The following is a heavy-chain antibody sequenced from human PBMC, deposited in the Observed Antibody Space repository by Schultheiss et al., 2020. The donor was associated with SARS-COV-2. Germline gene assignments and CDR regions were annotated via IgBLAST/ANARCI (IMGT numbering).Heavy chain of an antibody. J-gene: IGHJ6*02. CDR3: ARDLRFGEFYYYYGMDV. V-gene: IGHV4-59*12. Sequence: SETLSLTCAVYGGSFSGYYWSWIRQHPGKGLEWIGYIYYSGSTNYNPSLKSRVTISVDTSKNQFSLKLSSVTAADTAVYYCARDLRFGEFYYYYGMDVWGQGTTVTVSS. CDR1: GGSFSGYY. CDR2: IYYSGST. D-gene: IGHD3-10*01.